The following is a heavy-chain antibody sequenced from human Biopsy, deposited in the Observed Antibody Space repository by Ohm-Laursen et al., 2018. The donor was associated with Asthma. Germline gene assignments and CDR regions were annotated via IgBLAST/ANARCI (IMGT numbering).Heavy chain of an antibody. J-gene: IGHJ4*02. Sequence: SLRLSCAASGFAVSRDYMFWVRQAPGKGLEWVSVIYSGGTSHTADSVRGRFTISRDYSKNTLYLQMHSPRAEGTAVYYCAKGDSSNWSHYYFDYWGQGTLVTVSS. D-gene: IGHD3-22*01. CDR2: IYSGGTS. CDR1: GFAVSRDY. V-gene: IGHV3-53*01. CDR3: AKGDSSNWSHYYFDY.